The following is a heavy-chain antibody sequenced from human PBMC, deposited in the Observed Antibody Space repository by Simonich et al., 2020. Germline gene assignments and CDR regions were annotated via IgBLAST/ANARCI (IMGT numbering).Heavy chain of an antibody. Sequence: QVQLQESGPGLVKPSETLSLTCTVSGGSISSYYWRWIRQPPGKGLEWIGYIYYSGSTNYNPALKSRVTISVDTSKNQFSLKLSSVTAADTAVYYCARAFRDRTGYFDYWGQGTLVTVSS. J-gene: IGHJ4*02. D-gene: IGHD1-1*01. CDR3: ARAFRDRTGYFDY. CDR1: GGSISSYY. CDR2: IYYSGST. V-gene: IGHV4-59*01.